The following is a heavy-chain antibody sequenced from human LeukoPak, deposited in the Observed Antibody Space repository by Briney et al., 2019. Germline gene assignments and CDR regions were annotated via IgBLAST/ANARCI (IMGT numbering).Heavy chain of an antibody. CDR2: VYFRGTTDYDPSLNT. CDR1: GDSNNFYY. J-gene: IGHJ2*01. Sequence: SETLSLTCNVSGDSNNFYYWSWVRQPPGKRLEWIGYVYFRGTTDYDPSLNTDYNPSLRSRATISLDMPKKHLSLSLRSVTAADTAVYYCVRSTNWYLDLWGRGTLVTVSS. V-gene: IGHV4-59*01. CDR3: VRSTNWYLDL.